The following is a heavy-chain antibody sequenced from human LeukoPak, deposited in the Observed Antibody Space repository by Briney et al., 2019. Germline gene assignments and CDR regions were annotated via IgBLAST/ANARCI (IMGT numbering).Heavy chain of an antibody. CDR3: ARQTYFYDSSGYRPYYFDL. J-gene: IGHJ4*02. CDR2: INHSGST. CDR1: GGSFSDHY. Sequence: SETLSLTCVVYGGSFSDHYWSWIRQSPGKGLEWIGEINHSGSTNYNPSLKSPVTISVDKSKNQVSLRLSSVTAADTAVYYCARQTYFYDSSGYRPYYFDLWGQGSPVTVSP. D-gene: IGHD3-22*01. V-gene: IGHV4-34*01.